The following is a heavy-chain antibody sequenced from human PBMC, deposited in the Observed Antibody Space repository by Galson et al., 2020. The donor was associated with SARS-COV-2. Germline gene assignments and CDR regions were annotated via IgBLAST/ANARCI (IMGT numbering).Heavy chain of an antibody. Sequence: SGPTLANPTQTLTLTRTFSGFSHSTSGMRVSWIRQPPGKALEWLAHIDWDDDKFYSTTLKTRPNIPKDTSKNQVVLTMTNMDPVDTATYYCARLTEVPAAMASYYYGMGGLGQWTTVTVSS. V-gene: IGHV2-70*04. CDR3: ARLTEVPAAMASYYYGMGG. D-gene: IGHD2-2*01. CDR2: IDWDDDK. J-gene: IGHJ6*02. CDR1: GFSHSTSGMR.